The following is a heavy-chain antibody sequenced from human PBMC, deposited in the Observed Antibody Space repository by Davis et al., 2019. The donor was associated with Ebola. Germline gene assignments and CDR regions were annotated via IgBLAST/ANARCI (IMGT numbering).Heavy chain of an antibody. Sequence: MPSETLSLTCTVSGGSISSYYWSWIRQSPGKGLEWIGYIYYSGSTNYNPSLKSRVTISVDTSKNQFSLKLSSVTAADTAVYYCARHIAAYYGMDVWGQGTTVTVSS. CDR2: IYYSGST. D-gene: IGHD2-15*01. CDR3: ARHIAAYYGMDV. V-gene: IGHV4-59*08. CDR1: GGSISSYY. J-gene: IGHJ6*02.